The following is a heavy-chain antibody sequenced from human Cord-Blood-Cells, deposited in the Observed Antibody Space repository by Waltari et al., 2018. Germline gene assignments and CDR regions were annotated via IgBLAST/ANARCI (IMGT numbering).Heavy chain of an antibody. J-gene: IGHJ4*02. CDR1: GGSFSGYY. CDR3: ARVNDYGSGSYTIDY. D-gene: IGHD3-10*01. V-gene: IGHV4-34*01. Sequence: QVQLQQWGAGLLKPSETLSLTCAVYGGSFSGYYWSWIRQPPRKGLEWIGEIKHSGSTDDNPSLKSRVTISVDTAKTQFSLKLSSVTAADTAVYYCARVNDYGSGSYTIDYWGQGTLVTVSS. CDR2: IKHSGST.